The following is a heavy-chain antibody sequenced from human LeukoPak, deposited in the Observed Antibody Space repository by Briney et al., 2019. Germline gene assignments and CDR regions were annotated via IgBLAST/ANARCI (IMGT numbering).Heavy chain of an antibody. CDR1: GFTFSSYE. J-gene: IGHJ4*02. CDR2: VGGGGLST. Sequence: QPGGSLRLSCAASGFTFSSYEMNWVRQAPGKGLEWVSAVGGGGLSTYYADSGKGRFTISRDNSKNTLYLQMNSLRAEDTAVYYCAKDKRGYYRPIDYWGQGTLVTVSS. D-gene: IGHD3-22*01. V-gene: IGHV3-23*01. CDR3: AKDKRGYYRPIDY.